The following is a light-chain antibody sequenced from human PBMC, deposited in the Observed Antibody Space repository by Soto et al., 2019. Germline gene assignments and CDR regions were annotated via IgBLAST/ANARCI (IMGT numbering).Light chain of an antibody. CDR2: GAS. V-gene: IGKV3-20*01. CDR3: QQYNNWPRT. Sequence: EIVLTQSPGTLSLSPGERATLSCRASQSVTSSYLAWYQQKPGQAPRLVMYGASIRTSGIPDRFSGSGSGTDFTLTISRLEPEDFAVYYCQQYNNWPRTFGQGTKVDI. CDR1: QSVTSSY. J-gene: IGKJ1*01.